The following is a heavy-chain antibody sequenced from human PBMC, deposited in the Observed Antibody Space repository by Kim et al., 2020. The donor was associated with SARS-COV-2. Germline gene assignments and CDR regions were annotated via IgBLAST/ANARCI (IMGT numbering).Heavy chain of an antibody. V-gene: IGHV4-39*01. D-gene: IGHD3-22*01. CDR3: ARQGINSYDSSVDAFDI. J-gene: IGHJ3*02. Sequence: LKSRVTISVDTSKNQFSLKLSSVTAADTAVYYCARQGINSYDSSVDAFDIWGQGTMVTVSS.